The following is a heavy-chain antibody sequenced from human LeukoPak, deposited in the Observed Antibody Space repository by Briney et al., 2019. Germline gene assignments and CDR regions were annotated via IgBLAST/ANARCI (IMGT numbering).Heavy chain of an antibody. Sequence: SETLSLTCAVYSGSFSGYSWSWIRQPPRKGLEWIGKINHSGSTNYNPSLKSRVTISIDTSRNQFSMNLNSVTAADTAVYYCAKGAGPPWFDPWGQGTLVTVSS. D-gene: IGHD6-19*01. J-gene: IGHJ5*02. CDR3: AKGAGPPWFDP. CDR1: SGSFSGYS. CDR2: INHSGST. V-gene: IGHV4-34*01.